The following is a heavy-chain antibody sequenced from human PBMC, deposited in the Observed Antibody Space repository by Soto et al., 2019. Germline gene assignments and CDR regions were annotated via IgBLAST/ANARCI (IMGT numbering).Heavy chain of an antibody. CDR2: IYYNGST. J-gene: IGHJ6*03. CDR1: GGSVSSYH. CDR3: AREFFWRSSSSPTYYYYLDV. V-gene: IGHV4-59*02. D-gene: IGHD6-6*01. Sequence: VQLQESGEGLLKPSETLSLTCTVSGGSVSSYHWTWIRQSPGKGLEWIGYIYYNGSTDYNPSLKSRLTVSVSTSKRQFSLRLTSVTAADTAVYYSAREFFWRSSSSPTYYYYLDVWGKGTTVTVSS.